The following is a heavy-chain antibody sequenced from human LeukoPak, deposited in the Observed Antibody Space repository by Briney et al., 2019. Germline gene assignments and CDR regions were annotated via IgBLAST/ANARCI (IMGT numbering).Heavy chain of an antibody. CDR2: INTHSGAT. V-gene: IGHV1-2*02. Sequence: ASVKVSCKASGNTFAGYYVHWVRQAPGQGLEWMGWINTHSGATNYAQHFQGRVTMTTDTAVTTAYMDLDGLISDYAAVYFCARGPIGGLRKGFDIWWQGALVTVAS. CDR3: ARGPIGGLRKGFDI. J-gene: IGHJ4*02. CDR1: GNTFAGYY. D-gene: IGHD1-26*01.